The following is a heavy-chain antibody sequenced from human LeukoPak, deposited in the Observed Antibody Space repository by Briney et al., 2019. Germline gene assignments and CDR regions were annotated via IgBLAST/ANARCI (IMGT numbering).Heavy chain of an antibody. D-gene: IGHD5-12*01. Sequence: ASVKVSRLTSVYTFTTYHINWVRPATPPGGEWLGWMNPYGGDRGYAQKFQGRLSITSDTSISTAYMELSSLRPDDTAVYFCARTTSLTASGYDYWGQGTLVTVSS. V-gene: IGHV1-8*03. CDR3: ARTTSLTASGYDY. J-gene: IGHJ4*02. CDR1: VYTFTTYH. CDR2: MNPYGGDR.